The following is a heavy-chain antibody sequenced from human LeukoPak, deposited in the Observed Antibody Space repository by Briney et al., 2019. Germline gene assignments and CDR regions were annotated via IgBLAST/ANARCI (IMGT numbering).Heavy chain of an antibody. CDR1: GFSLSTSGMR. CDR3: ARTLYYYDSSGYYNTGDDAFHI. CDR2: INWDDDK. J-gene: IGHJ3*02. V-gene: IGHV2-70*04. D-gene: IGHD3-22*01. Sequence: QTLTLTCTFSGFSLSTSGMRVSWIRQPPGKALEWLARINWDDDKFYSTSLKTRLTISKDTAKSQVVLTMTNMDPVDTATYYCARTLYYYDSSGYYNTGDDAFHIWGQGTMVTVSS.